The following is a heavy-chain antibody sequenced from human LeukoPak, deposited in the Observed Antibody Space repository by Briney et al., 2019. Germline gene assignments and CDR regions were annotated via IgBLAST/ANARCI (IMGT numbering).Heavy chain of an antibody. J-gene: IGHJ4*02. D-gene: IGHD3-3*01. CDR2: IDYSGTT. CDR3: ARLRFDFWSGYTHPYFDY. V-gene: IGHV4-39*01. Sequence: KPSETLSLTCTVSGGSISSSSYSGGGIRQPPGKGLEWIGSIDYSGTTYYNTSLKSRVTISVDTSKIPFSLKLSSVAATDTAVYFCARLRFDFWSGYTHPYFDYWGQGTLVTVSS. CDR1: GGSISSSSYS.